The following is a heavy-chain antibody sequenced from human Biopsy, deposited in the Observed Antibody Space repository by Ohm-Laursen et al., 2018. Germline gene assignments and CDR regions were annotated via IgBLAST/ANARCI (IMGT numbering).Heavy chain of an antibody. J-gene: IGHJ4*02. CDR1: GYSISSDYR. CDR2: IFKDGNT. CDR3: ARVGSGWAPFDK. D-gene: IGHD6-19*01. Sequence: TLSLTWAVSGYSISSDYRWGWIRQAPGKTLEWLGNIFKDGNTHYNPSLRRRLIISKDTSKNQFSLMMTSASGADTAMYFCARVGSGWAPFDKWGPGTLVTVSS. V-gene: IGHV4-38-2*01.